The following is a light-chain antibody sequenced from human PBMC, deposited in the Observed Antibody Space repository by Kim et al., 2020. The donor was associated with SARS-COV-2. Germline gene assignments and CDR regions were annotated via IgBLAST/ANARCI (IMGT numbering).Light chain of an antibody. CDR3: QHYYNLPYT. V-gene: IGKV1-33*01. CDR1: QDINNY. CDR2: DAS. J-gene: IGKJ2*01. Sequence: ASVGDRITITCQASQDINNYLNWYHHKPGKAPKLLIHDASNLETGVSSRFSGGGSGTHFTFTITGLQPEDFATYFCQHYYNLPYTFGQGTKLEI.